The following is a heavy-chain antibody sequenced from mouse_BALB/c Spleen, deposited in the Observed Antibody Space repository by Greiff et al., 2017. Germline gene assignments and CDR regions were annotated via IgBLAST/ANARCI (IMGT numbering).Heavy chain of an antibody. CDR1: GFTFSSYG. V-gene: IGHV5-6*01. D-gene: IGHD4-1*01. J-gene: IGHJ3*01. Sequence: EVKLVESGGDLVKPGGSLKLSCAASGFTFSSYGMSWVRQTPDKRLEWVATISSGGSYTYYPDSVKGRFTISRDNAKNTLYLQMSSLKSEDTAMYYCASNWDVGFAYWGQGTLVTVSA. CDR2: ISSGGSYT. CDR3: ASNWDVGFAY.